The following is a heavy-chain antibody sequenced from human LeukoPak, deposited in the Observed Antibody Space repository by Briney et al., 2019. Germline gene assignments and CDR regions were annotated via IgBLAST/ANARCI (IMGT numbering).Heavy chain of an antibody. D-gene: IGHD2-8*01. CDR2: ISSSGRST. J-gene: IGHJ5*02. V-gene: IGHV3-48*02. CDR3: ARDPEGIQGVYPDP. CDR1: GFTFNRYS. Sequence: PGGSLRLSCAASGFTFNRYSMNWVRQAPGKGLKWIAYISSSGRSTSYADSVNGRFTISRDNAKNPLFLQMNSLRDEDTAVYFCARDPEGIQGVYPDPWGQGTLVTVSS.